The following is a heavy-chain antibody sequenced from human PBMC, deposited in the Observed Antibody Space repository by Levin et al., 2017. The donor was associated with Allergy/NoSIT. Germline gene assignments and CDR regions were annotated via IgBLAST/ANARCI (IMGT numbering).Heavy chain of an antibody. J-gene: IGHJ4*02. D-gene: IGHD4-23*01. Sequence: SVKVSCKASGGTFSSYAISWVRQAPGQGLEWMGRIIPILGIANYAQKFQGRVTITADKSTSTAYMELSSLRSEDTAVYYCASLPRGGNAYPFDYWGQGTLVTVSS. CDR2: IIPILGIA. CDR3: ASLPRGGNAYPFDY. V-gene: IGHV1-69*04. CDR1: GGTFSSYA.